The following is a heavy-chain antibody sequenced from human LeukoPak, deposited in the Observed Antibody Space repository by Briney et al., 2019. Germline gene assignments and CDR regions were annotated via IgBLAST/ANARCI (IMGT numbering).Heavy chain of an antibody. J-gene: IGHJ4*02. CDR1: GGSFSGYY. Sequence: PSETLSLTCAVYGGSFSGYYWSWLRQPPGKGLEWIGEINHSGSTNYNPSLKSRVTISVDTSKNQFSLKLSSVTAADTAVYYCARGYDYGDPGYWGQGTLVTVSS. D-gene: IGHD4-17*01. CDR2: INHSGST. CDR3: ARGYDYGDPGY. V-gene: IGHV4-34*01.